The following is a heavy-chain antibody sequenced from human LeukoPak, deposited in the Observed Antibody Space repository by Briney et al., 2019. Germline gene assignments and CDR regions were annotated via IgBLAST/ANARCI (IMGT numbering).Heavy chain of an antibody. CDR2: IRSSGSTM. V-gene: IGHV3-48*01. D-gene: IGHD5-18*01. Sequence: SGGSLRLSCAASGFTFSSYSMNWVRQAPGKGLEWVSYIRSSGSTMHYADSVKGRFTISRDNSKNTLYLQMNSLRAEDTAVYYCATHLGGYSYSHHPDYWGQGTLVTVSS. J-gene: IGHJ4*02. CDR3: ATHLGGYSYSHHPDY. CDR1: GFTFSSYS.